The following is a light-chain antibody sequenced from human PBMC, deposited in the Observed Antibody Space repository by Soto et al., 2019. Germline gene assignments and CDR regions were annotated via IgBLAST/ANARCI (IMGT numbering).Light chain of an antibody. CDR2: EVS. CDR3: SSYAGSNNWV. V-gene: IGLV2-8*01. Sequence: QPVLTQPPSASGSPGQSVTISCTGTSSDVGGYNYVSWYQQHPGKAPKLMISEVSKRPSGVPDRFSGSKSGNTASLTVSGLQTEDEADYYRSSYAGSNNWVFGGGTKLPVL. J-gene: IGLJ3*02. CDR1: SSDVGGYNY.